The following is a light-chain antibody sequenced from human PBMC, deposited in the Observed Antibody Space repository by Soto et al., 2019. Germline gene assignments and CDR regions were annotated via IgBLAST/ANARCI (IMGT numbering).Light chain of an antibody. CDR3: HVWDSSSGHYI. Sequence: SYELTQPPSVSVAPGQTARISCGGNNIGRKSVHWYQQKPGRAPVVVVYDDSDRPSGIPERFSGANSGDTATLTISRVEAGHEADYYCHVWDSSSGHYIFGTGTKGTVL. V-gene: IGLV3-21*02. J-gene: IGLJ1*01. CDR1: NIGRKS. CDR2: DDS.